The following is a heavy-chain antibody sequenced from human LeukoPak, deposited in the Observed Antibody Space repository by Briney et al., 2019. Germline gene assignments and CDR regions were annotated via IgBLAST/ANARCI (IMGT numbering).Heavy chain of an antibody. CDR2: IWYDGSNK. Sequence: GGSLRLSCAASGFTFSSYGMHWVRQAPGKGLVWVAVIWYDGSNKYYADSVKGRFTISRDNSKNTLYLQMNSLRAEDTAVYYCAREGLYDFWSGYFRWFDPWGQGTLVTVSS. CDR3: AREGLYDFWSGYFRWFDP. V-gene: IGHV3-33*01. D-gene: IGHD3-3*01. J-gene: IGHJ5*02. CDR1: GFTFSSYG.